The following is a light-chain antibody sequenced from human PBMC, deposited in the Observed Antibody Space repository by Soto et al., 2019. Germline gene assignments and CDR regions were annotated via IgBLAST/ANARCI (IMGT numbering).Light chain of an antibody. Sequence: EIVMTQSPATLSVSPGERATLSCRASQSISSSNFAWYQQKPGQAPRLLIYGASTRATGIPARFSGSGSGTEFTLTISSLQSEDFAVYYCQQYNNWPRTFGQGTKVEIK. J-gene: IGKJ1*01. CDR3: QQYNNWPRT. CDR1: QSISSSN. V-gene: IGKV3-15*01. CDR2: GAS.